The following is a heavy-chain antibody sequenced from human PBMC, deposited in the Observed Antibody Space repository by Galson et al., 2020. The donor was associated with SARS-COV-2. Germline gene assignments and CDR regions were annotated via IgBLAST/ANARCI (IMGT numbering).Heavy chain of an antibody. D-gene: IGHD6-13*01. CDR2: LTHNGST. J-gene: IGHJ6*02. CDR1: GWSFSLYY. CDR3: SRGGVAAAGLGYYYYDGMDV. V-gene: IGHV4-34*01. Sequence: SQTLSLTCAVYGWSFSLYYWSWIRHPPGKGLEWIGELTHNGSTNYNPSLKSRVTISVDPSKNQFSLKLSSVTAADTAVYYCSRGGVAAAGLGYYYYDGMDVWGQGTTVTVSS.